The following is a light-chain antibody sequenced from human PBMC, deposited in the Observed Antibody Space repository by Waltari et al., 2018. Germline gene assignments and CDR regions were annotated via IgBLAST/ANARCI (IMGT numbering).Light chain of an antibody. Sequence: DIQMTHSPSSLSASVGDRVTITCRARQDISNSLALYQHKPGAAPKLLYTASKLESGVPARFSGSGSGTDYTLTISSLQPEDFATYYCQQYYSSPWTFGPGTKVEIK. CDR2: TAS. CDR1: QDISNS. V-gene: IGKV1-NL1*01. CDR3: QQYYSSPWT. J-gene: IGKJ1*01.